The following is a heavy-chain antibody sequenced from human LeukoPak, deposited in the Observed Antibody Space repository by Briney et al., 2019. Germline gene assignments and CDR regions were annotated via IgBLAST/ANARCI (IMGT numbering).Heavy chain of an antibody. V-gene: IGHV4-59*01. J-gene: IGHJ6*02. CDR1: GGSISSYY. CDR3: AGFTTVTTKNYYYYGMDV. CDR2: IYYSGST. Sequence: KTSETLSLTCTVSGGSISSYYWSWIRQPPGKGLEWIGYIYYSGSTNYNPSLKSRVTISVDTSKNQFSLKLSSVTAADTAVYYCAGFTTVTTKNYYYYGMDVWGQGTTVTVSS. D-gene: IGHD4-17*01.